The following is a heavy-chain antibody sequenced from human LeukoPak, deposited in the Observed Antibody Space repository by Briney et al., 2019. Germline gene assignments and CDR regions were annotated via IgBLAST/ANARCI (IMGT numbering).Heavy chain of an antibody. Sequence: GASVKLSCKASGYTFTSYYMHWVRQAPGQGLEWMGIINPSGGSTSYAQKFQGRVTMTRDMSTSTVYMELSSLRSEDTAVYYCARSAMIAVLGEVNDAFDIWGQGTMVTVSS. CDR1: GYTFTSYY. J-gene: IGHJ3*02. V-gene: IGHV1-46*01. CDR2: INPSGGST. CDR3: ARSAMIAVLGEVNDAFDI. D-gene: IGHD3-16*01.